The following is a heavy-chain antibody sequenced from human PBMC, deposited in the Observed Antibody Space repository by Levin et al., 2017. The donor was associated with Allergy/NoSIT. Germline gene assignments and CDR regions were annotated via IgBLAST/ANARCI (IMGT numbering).Heavy chain of an antibody. V-gene: IGHV3-23*01. CDR1: GFTFSSYA. CDR3: GKWRGQQSEFDY. Sequence: GESLKISCVASGFTFSSYAMNWVRQAPGKGLEWVSAISGGGSPSYAGSVRGRFTISRDISKNTLYLQMNSVKAEDTAVYFCGKWRGQQSEFDYWGQGTLVTVSS. D-gene: IGHD6-13*01. CDR2: ISGGGSP. J-gene: IGHJ4*02.